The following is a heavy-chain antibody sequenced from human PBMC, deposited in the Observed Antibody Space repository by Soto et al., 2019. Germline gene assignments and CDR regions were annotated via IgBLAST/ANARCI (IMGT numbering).Heavy chain of an antibody. CDR3: ASGPSGDKVDY. J-gene: IGHJ4*02. CDR1: GGSISNNYYY. D-gene: IGHD7-27*01. V-gene: IGHV4-30-4*01. Sequence: QVQLQESGPGLVKPSQTLSLTCTVSGGSISNNYYYWSWIRQSPDKGLEWIGHIYNGGNTYRNPSLRSRIAISVDTSKDQLFLELSSVSAADMDVYYCASGPSGDKVDYWGQGTLVTVSS. CDR2: IYNGGNT.